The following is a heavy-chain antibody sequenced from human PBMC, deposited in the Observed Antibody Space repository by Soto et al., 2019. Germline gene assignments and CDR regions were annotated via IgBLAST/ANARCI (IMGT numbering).Heavy chain of an antibody. D-gene: IGHD6-13*01. CDR1: GFTFSSYA. CDR2: ISGSGGST. Sequence: QPGGSLRLSCAASGFTFSSYAVSWVRQAPGKGLEWVSAISGSGGSTYYADSVKGRFTISRDNSKNTLYLQMNSLRAEDTAVYYSASLIQSYSSSWFLPVDYWGQGTLVTVSS. V-gene: IGHV3-23*01. CDR3: ASLIQSYSSSWFLPVDY. J-gene: IGHJ4*02.